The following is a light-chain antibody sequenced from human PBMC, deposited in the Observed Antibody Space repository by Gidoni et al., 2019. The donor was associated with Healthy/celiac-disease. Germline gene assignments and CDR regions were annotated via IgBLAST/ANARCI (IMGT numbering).Light chain of an antibody. CDR1: SSNIGAGYD. V-gene: IGLV1-40*01. CDR3: QSYDSSLSGFWV. Sequence: QSVLTQPPSVSGAPGQRVTLSCTGSSSNIGAGYDVHWYQQLPGTDPNLLINGNSNRPAGVPDLFSGSKSGTAASLASTGLQAEDEADYYCQSYDSSLSGFWVFGGGTKLTVL. CDR2: GNS. J-gene: IGLJ3*02.